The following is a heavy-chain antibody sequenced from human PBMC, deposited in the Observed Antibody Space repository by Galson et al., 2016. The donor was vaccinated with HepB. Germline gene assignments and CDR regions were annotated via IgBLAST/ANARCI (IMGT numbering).Heavy chain of an antibody. V-gene: IGHV1-3*04. Sequence: SCKASGYTFTSYAIHWVRQAPGQRLEWMGWTNNANGNTEYSQSFQGRVTFTRDTSASTAYMELSSLRSEDTAVYYCARDGGSGWSRLWWGQGTLAAVSS. CDR3: ARDGGSGWSRLW. CDR2: TNNANGNT. D-gene: IGHD6-19*01. CDR1: GYTFTSYA. J-gene: IGHJ4*02.